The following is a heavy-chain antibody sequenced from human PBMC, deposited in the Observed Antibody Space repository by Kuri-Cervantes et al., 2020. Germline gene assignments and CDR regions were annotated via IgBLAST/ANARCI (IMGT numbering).Heavy chain of an antibody. Sequence: GESLKISCAASGFTFSSYAMTWVRQAPGKGLEWVSGISGSGGSTYYADSVKGRFTISRDNSKNTLYLQMNSLRAEDTAVYYCAKDTPAMGNWGRGILVTVSS. CDR1: GFTFSSYA. D-gene: IGHD2-2*01. V-gene: IGHV3-23*01. CDR3: AKDTPAMGN. J-gene: IGHJ4*02. CDR2: ISGSGGST.